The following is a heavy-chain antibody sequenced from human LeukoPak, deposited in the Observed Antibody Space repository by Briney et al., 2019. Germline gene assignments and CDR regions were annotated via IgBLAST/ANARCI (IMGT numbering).Heavy chain of an antibody. Sequence: GGSLRLSCAASGFTFSSYSMNWVRQAPGKGLEWVSSISSSSSYIYYADSVKGRFTISRDNAKNSLYLQMNSLRAEDTAVYYCARDRRGFSGSRHFDYWGQGTLVTVSS. CDR1: GFTFSSYS. J-gene: IGHJ4*02. V-gene: IGHV3-21*01. D-gene: IGHD1-26*01. CDR3: ARDRRGFSGSRHFDY. CDR2: ISSSSSYI.